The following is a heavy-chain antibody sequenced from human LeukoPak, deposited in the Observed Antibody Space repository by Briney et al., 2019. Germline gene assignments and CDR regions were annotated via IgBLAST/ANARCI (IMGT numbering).Heavy chain of an antibody. CDR3: ARRLDIVVSIAFDI. Sequence: ASVKVSCKASGYTFTSYGISWVRQAPGQGLEWMRWISAYNGNTNYAQKLQGRVTMTIDTSTSTAYMELRSLRSDDTAVYYCARRLDIVVSIAFDIWGQGTMVTVSS. V-gene: IGHV1-18*01. J-gene: IGHJ3*02. CDR1: GYTFTSYG. D-gene: IGHD5-12*01. CDR2: ISAYNGNT.